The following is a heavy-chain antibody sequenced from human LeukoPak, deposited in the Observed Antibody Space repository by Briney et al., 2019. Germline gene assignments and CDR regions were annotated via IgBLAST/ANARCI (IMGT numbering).Heavy chain of an antibody. Sequence: PGGSLRLSCAASGFTVSNNYMSWVRQAPGKGLEWVSLIYSGGSRYYADSEKGRFTISRDNSKNTLYLQMNSLRADDTAVYYCASYSSLDYWGQGALVTVSS. CDR2: IYSGGSR. CDR1: GFTVSNNY. V-gene: IGHV3-53*01. D-gene: IGHD3-22*01. CDR3: ASYSSLDY. J-gene: IGHJ4*02.